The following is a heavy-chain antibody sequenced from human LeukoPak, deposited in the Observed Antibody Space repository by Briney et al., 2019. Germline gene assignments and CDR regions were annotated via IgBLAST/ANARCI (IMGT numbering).Heavy chain of an antibody. D-gene: IGHD2-2*01. Sequence: GGSLRLSCAASGFAVSSSNYMIWVRQAPGKGLEWVSVIYNAGSTFYADPVRGRFTISRDNSNNTLYLQMSSLGAEDTAVYYCAKDWGMGDQLLRIDYWGQGTLVTVSS. CDR3: AKDWGMGDQLLRIDY. CDR2: IYNAGST. CDR1: GFAVSSSNY. J-gene: IGHJ4*02. V-gene: IGHV3-53*01.